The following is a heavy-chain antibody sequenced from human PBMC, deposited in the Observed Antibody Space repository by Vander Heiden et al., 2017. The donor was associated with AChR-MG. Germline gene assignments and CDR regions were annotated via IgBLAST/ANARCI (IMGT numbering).Heavy chain of an antibody. CDR2: IYYSGST. V-gene: IGHV4-31*03. J-gene: IGHJ3*02. Sequence: QVQLQESGPGLVKPSQTLSLTCTVSGRSISSGGYYWSWIRQHPGKGLEWIGYIYYSGSTYYNPSLKSRVTISVDTSKNQFSLKLSSVTAADTAVYYCAREMVGGGDAFDIWGQGTMVTVSS. D-gene: IGHD2-8*01. CDR1: GRSISSGGYY. CDR3: AREMVGGGDAFDI.